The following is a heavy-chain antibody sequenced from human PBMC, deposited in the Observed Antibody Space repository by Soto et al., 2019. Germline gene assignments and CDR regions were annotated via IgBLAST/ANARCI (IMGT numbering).Heavy chain of an antibody. J-gene: IGHJ4*02. V-gene: IGHV3-74*01. CDR3: ATAVPFDY. CDR1: GFTFKGAW. Sequence: GGSLRLSCVASGFTFKGAWMNWVRQAPGKGLVWVSRINSDGSSTSYADSVKGRFTISRDNAKNTLSLQMNSLRAEDTAVYYCATAVPFDYWGQGTLVTVSS. D-gene: IGHD2-2*01. CDR2: INSDGSST.